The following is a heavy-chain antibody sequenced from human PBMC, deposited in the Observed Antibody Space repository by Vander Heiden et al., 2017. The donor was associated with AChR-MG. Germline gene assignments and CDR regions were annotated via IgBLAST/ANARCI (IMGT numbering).Heavy chain of an antibody. CDR1: GFTFGVYW. CDR2: IKEDGSDR. Sequence: EVQLVESGGGLVQPGGSLRLSCAASGFTFGVYWMDWVRQGPGKGLEWVANIKEDGSDRNYVDSVKGRFTISRDNAKRSLYLQMNSLRAEDTAVYYCTRSLDYWGQGSLVTVSS. CDR3: TRSLDY. V-gene: IGHV3-7*01. J-gene: IGHJ4*02.